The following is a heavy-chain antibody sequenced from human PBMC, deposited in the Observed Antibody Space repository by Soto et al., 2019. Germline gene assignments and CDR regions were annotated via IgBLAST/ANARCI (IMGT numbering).Heavy chain of an antibody. CDR1: GFTFSSYW. D-gene: IGHD6-13*01. CDR2: IKQDGSEK. Sequence: GGSLRLSCAASGFTFSSYWMSWVRQAPGKGLEWVANIKQDGSEKYYVDSVKGRFTISRDNAKNSLYLQMNSLRAEDTAVYYGARDQYGYSSSWYYYYYYMDVWGKGTTVTVSS. J-gene: IGHJ6*03. CDR3: ARDQYGYSSSWYYYYYYMDV. V-gene: IGHV3-7*03.